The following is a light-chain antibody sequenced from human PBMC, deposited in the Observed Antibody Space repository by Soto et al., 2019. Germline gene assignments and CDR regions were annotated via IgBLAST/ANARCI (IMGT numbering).Light chain of an antibody. CDR3: PQHGRSPLP. CDR1: QSVTSTY. V-gene: IGKV3-20*01. CDR2: GAS. Sequence: ENVLTQSPGTLSLSPGERATLSCRASQSVTSTYLAWYQQKPGQAPRLLIYGASNRATGIPDRSNGSGSGTDSTRTLNRHQPEVFAVYSCPQHGRSPLPFG. J-gene: IGKJ4*02.